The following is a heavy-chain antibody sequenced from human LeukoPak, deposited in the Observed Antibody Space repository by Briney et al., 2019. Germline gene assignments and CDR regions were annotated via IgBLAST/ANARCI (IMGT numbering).Heavy chain of an antibody. CDR2: TIPIFGTA. CDR1: GATFSSCA. CDR3: ARFSRRPNRSFFDY. D-gene: IGHD1-14*01. Sequence: SVNVCCNSSGATFSSCAITWVRQAPGQGLEWMGGTIPIFGTANYAQKFQGRVTITADESTSTAYMELSSQRSEDTAVYCCARFSRRPNRSFFDYWGQGTLVTVSS. J-gene: IGHJ4*02. V-gene: IGHV1-69*13.